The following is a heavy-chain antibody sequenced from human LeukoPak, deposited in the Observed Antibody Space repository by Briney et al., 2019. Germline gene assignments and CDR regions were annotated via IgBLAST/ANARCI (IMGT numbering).Heavy chain of an antibody. CDR1: GYTFTAYY. CDR2: INPNSGGT. Sequence: GASVKVSCKASGYTFTAYYMHWLRQAPGQGLEWMGWINPNSGGTNYAQKFQGRATMTRDTSISTAYMELSGLRSDDTAMYFCARDSILGVIRYYFDYWGQGTLVTVSS. D-gene: IGHD3-3*01. J-gene: IGHJ4*02. V-gene: IGHV1-2*02. CDR3: ARDSILGVIRYYFDY.